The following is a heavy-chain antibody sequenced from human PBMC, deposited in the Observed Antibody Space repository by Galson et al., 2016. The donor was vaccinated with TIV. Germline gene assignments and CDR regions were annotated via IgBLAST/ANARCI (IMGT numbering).Heavy chain of an antibody. CDR3: ARVLEVAGTDY. CDR1: GYTFTDYG. J-gene: IGHJ4*02. Sequence: SVKVSCKASGYTFTDYGISWVRQAPGQGLEWMGWISGYSGNTNHAQKFQGRVTMTRDTSTSTVYMELSSLRSEDTAVYYCARVLEVAGTDYWGQGTLVTVSS. D-gene: IGHD6-19*01. CDR2: ISGYSGNT. V-gene: IGHV1-18*01.